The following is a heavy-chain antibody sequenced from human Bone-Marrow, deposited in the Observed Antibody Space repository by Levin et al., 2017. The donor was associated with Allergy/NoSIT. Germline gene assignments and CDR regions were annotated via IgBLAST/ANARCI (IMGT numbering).Heavy chain of an antibody. Sequence: GESLKISCAASGFTFSNFGMHWVRQAPGKGLEWVAVISYDGSNKYFADSVKGRFTISRDNSKNTLSLQMNSLRAEDTAVYYCVKDRGYCSGGSCSYFDYWGQGTLVTVSS. CDR2: ISYDGSNK. CDR1: GFTFSNFG. J-gene: IGHJ4*02. D-gene: IGHD2-15*01. V-gene: IGHV3-30*18. CDR3: VKDRGYCSGGSCSYFDY.